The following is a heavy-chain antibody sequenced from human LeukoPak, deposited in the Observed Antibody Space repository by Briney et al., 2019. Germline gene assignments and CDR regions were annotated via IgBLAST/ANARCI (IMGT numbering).Heavy chain of an antibody. CDR2: INYSGNT. J-gene: IGHJ4*02. V-gene: IGHV4-39*01. D-gene: IGHD2-2*01. CDR1: GGSTSSSSYY. CDR3: ARVDIVVVPSTNFDN. Sequence: PSETLSLTCTVSGGSTSSSSYYWGWIRQPPGKGLEWLGSINYSGNTYYNPSLKSRVTISVDTSKNQFSLKLSSVTAADTAVYYCARVDIVVVPSTNFDNWGQGTLVAVSS.